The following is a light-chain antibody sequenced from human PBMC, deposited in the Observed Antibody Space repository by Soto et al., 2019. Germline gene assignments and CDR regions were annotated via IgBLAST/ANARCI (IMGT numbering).Light chain of an antibody. CDR1: QSIGSW. CDR2: KAS. J-gene: IGKJ1*01. CDR3: QQYNSYTWT. Sequence: DIQITQSPSTPSASVGDRVTITCRASQSIGSWLAWYQQKPGKAPKLLIYKASSLDSGVPSRFSGSGSGTECTRTISSLQPDDFATYYCQQYNSYTWTFGQGTKVDIK. V-gene: IGKV1-5*03.